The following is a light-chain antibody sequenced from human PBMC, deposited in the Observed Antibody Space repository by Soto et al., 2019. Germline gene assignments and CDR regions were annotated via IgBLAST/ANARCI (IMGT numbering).Light chain of an antibody. CDR3: HQYNSYFRT. J-gene: IGKJ1*01. V-gene: IGKV1-5*03. CDR2: EAS. Sequence: DILMTPSPSTLSASVGGTVAITCPASQSISSWLAWYQQKPGKAPKLLIYEASRLEIGVPSRFSGSGSGTEFTLTISSMQPDDFATYYCHQYNSYFRTFGQGTKVDI. CDR1: QSISSW.